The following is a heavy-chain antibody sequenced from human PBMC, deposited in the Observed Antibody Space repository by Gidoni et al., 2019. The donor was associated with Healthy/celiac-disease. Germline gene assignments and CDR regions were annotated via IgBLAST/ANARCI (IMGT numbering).Heavy chain of an antibody. V-gene: IGHV1-18*01. Sequence: QVQLVQSGAEVKKPGASGKVSCKASGYTFTSYGMSRGRQAPGQGLEWMGWISAYNGNTNYAQKLQGRVTMTTDTSTSTAYMELRSLRSDDTAVYYCARDRTVVVVAAQTFYYYYGMDVWGQGTTVTVSS. CDR3: ARDRTVVVVAAQTFYYYYGMDV. CDR1: GYTFTSYG. CDR2: ISAYNGNT. J-gene: IGHJ6*02. D-gene: IGHD2-15*01.